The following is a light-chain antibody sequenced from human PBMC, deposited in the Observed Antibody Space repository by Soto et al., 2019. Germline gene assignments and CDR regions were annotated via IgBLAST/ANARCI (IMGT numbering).Light chain of an antibody. J-gene: IGLJ1*01. V-gene: IGLV2-23*01. CDR3: CSYAGSSTYV. CDR1: ISDVGSYNL. CDR2: EGS. Sequence: QSALSQLSSVSGSPGQSITISCTGTISDVGSYNLVSWYQQHPGKAPKLMIYEGSKRPSGVSNRFSGSKSGNTASLTISGLQAEDEADYYCCSYAGSSTYVFGTGTKVTVL.